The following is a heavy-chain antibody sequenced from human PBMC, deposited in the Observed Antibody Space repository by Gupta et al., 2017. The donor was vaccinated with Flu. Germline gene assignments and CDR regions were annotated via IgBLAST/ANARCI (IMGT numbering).Heavy chain of an antibody. CDR1: GFKFSSYS. CDR3: ARDLSLGMPRGFDY. J-gene: IGHJ4*02. V-gene: IGHV3-21*01. D-gene: IGHD2-2*01. Sequence: DVQVVESGGGLVKPGGSLRLSCTASGFKFSSYSMNWVRQAPGKGLEWISTISSWSDYIYYADSVKGRFTISRDNARDSVYLQMNSLRVEDTAGYYCARDLSLGMPRGFDYWGQGALVTVSS. CDR2: ISSWSDYI.